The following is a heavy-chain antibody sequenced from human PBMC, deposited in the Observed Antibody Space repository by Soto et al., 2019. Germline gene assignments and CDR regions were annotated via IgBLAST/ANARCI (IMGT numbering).Heavy chain of an antibody. V-gene: IGHV5-51*01. CDR3: ARTIAVSGKTGDYFPMDI. CDR1: GHTFSNYW. D-gene: IGHD6-19*01. Sequence: GESLKISCKGSGHTFSNYWIAWVRQTPGKGLEGMGSFYPVDSDTRYSPSFQGQVTISVDKSISTAYLQWSTLEASDTAIYYCARTIAVSGKTGDYFPMDIWGQGTTVTVS. J-gene: IGHJ6*02. CDR2: FYPVDSDT.